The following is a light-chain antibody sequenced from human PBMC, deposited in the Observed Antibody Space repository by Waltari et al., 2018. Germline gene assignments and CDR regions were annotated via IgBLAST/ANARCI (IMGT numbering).Light chain of an antibody. V-gene: IGLV4-60*03. J-gene: IGLJ1*01. Sequence: PVLTHSSSASASLGSLVKPTCTLSSGHSSYIIAWHQQQPGKAPRYLMKLEGSGSYNKGSGVPDRFSGSSSGADRYLTISNLQSEDEADYYCETWDSNTYVFGTGTKVTVL. CDR2: LEGSGSY. CDR3: ETWDSNTYV. CDR1: SGHSSYI.